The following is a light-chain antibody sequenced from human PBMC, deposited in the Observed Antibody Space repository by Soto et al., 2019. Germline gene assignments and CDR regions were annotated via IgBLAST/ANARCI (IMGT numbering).Light chain of an antibody. CDR3: QHYGSPLT. V-gene: IGKV3-20*01. J-gene: IGKJ4*01. CDR2: GAS. Sequence: EIVLTQSPGTLSLSPGGRATLSCRASQSVSSSYLAWYQQRPGQAPRRLIFGASFSATGIPDRFSGSGSGTDFTLTISRLEPEDFAVYYCQHYGSPLTFGGGTKVEIK. CDR1: QSVSSSY.